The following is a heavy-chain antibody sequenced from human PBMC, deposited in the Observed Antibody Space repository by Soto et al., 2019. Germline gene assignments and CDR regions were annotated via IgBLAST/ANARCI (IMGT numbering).Heavy chain of an antibody. V-gene: IGHV4-39*01. CDR3: ARGYDILTGYFGYFDY. CDR1: GGSINNNNYY. D-gene: IGHD3-9*01. J-gene: IGHJ4*02. Sequence: SETLSLTCTVSGGSINNNNYYWGWIRQPPGKGLEWIGSMYYSGSTYYNPSLKSRVTISEDTSKNQFSLKLSSLTAADTAVYYCARGYDILTGYFGYFDYWGQGVLVTVSS. CDR2: MYYSGST.